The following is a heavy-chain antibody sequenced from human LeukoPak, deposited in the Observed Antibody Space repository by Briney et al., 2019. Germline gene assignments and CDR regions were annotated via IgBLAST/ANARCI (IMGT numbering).Heavy chain of an antibody. CDR1: GGSISSSSYY. V-gene: IGHV4-39*07. CDR2: IYYSRST. D-gene: IGHD3-16*01. CDR3: ARVVGGGGFDY. Sequence: SETLSLTCTVSGGSISSSSYYWGWIRQPPGKGLEWIGSIYYSRSTYHNPSLKSRVTISVDTSKNQFSLKLSSVTAADTAVYYCARVVGGGGFDYWGQGTLVTVSS. J-gene: IGHJ4*02.